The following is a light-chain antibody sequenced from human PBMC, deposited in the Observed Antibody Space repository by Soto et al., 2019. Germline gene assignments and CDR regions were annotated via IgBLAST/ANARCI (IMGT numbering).Light chain of an antibody. V-gene: IGLV2-23*02. J-gene: IGLJ1*01. CDR2: EVT. CDR1: GSDIGSYNL. CDR3: CTYAPTRASYV. Sequence: QSVLAQPASLSGSPGQSITISCTGTGSDIGSYNLVSWYQQPPGKAPKLIIYEVTNRPSGVSSRFSGSKSGNTASLTISGLQAEDDADYYCCTYAPTRASYVFGTGTKVTVL.